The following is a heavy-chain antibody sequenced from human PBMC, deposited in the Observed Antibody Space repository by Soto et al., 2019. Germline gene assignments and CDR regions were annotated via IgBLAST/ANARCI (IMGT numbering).Heavy chain of an antibody. CDR2: IYYSGST. Sequence: SETLSLTCTVSGGSISSGGYYWSWIRQHPGKGLEWIGYIYYSGSTYYNPSLKSRVTISVDTSKNQFSLKLSSVTAADTAVYYCARSIDYVDHEWYAIDISGQGTMVTVSS. D-gene: IGHD4-17*01. J-gene: IGHJ3*02. CDR1: GGSISSGGYY. V-gene: IGHV4-31*03. CDR3: ARSIDYVDHEWYAIDI.